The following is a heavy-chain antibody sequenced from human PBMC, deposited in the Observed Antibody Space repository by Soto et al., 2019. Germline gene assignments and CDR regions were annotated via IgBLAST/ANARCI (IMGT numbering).Heavy chain of an antibody. V-gene: IGHV4-31*03. D-gene: IGHD3-3*01. CDR2: IYYSGST. CDR3: ARGNDFWSGYYDSGGIYFDY. CDR1: GGSISSGGYY. Sequence: SETLSLTCTVSGGSISSGGYYWSWIRQHPGKGLEWIGYIYYSGSTYYNPSLKSRVTISVDTSKNQFSLKLSSVTAADTAVYYCARGNDFWSGYYDSGGIYFDYWGQGTLVTVSS. J-gene: IGHJ4*02.